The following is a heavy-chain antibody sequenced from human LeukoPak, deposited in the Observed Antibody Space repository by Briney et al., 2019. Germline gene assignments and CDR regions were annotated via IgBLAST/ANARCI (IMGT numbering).Heavy chain of an antibody. D-gene: IGHD3-22*01. V-gene: IGHV1-2*02. CDR2: INPNSGGT. J-gene: IGHJ4*02. CDR1: GYTFTGYY. CDR3: ARTPPYYYDSSGPPRLFDY. Sequence: ASVKVSCKASGYTFTGYYMHWVRQAPGQGLEWMGWINPNSGGTNYAQKLQGRVTMTTDTSTSTAYMELRSLRSDDTAVYYCARTPPYYYDSSGPPRLFDYWGQGTLVTVSS.